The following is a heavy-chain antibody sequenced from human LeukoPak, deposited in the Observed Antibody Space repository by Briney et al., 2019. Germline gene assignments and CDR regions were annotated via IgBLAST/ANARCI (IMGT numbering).Heavy chain of an antibody. J-gene: IGHJ4*02. CDR1: GFTFNSYA. CDR3: AKDRDTSSARAGSAFDC. V-gene: IGHV3-23*01. CDR2: ISGSGGST. Sequence: PGGSLRLSCAASGFTFNSYAMSWVRQAPGKGLEWVSAISGSGGSTYYADSVKGRFTISRDNSKNTLYLQMNSLRAEDTAVYYCAKDRDTSSARAGSAFDCWGQGTLVTVSS. D-gene: IGHD6-19*01.